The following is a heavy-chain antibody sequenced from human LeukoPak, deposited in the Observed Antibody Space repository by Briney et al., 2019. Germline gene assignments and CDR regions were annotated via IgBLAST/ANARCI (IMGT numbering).Heavy chain of an antibody. CDR3: ARPNYGDYGGNWFDP. D-gene: IGHD4-17*01. Sequence: GESLKISCKGSGYSFTSYWIGWVRQMPGKGLEWMGIIYPGDSDTRYSPSFQGQVTISADKSISTAYLQWSSLKASDTAMYYCARPNYGDYGGNWFDPWGQGILVTVSS. CDR1: GYSFTSYW. CDR2: IYPGDSDT. V-gene: IGHV5-51*01. J-gene: IGHJ5*02.